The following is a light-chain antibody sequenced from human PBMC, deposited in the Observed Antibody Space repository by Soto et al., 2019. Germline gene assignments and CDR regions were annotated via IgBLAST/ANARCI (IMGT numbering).Light chain of an antibody. CDR2: DVS. J-gene: IGLJ2*01. Sequence: QSVLTQPPSVSGSPGQSVTISCTGTSSDVGAYNYVSWYQQHPGKAPKLIIFDVSARPSGVPDRFSGSKSGNTASLTISGLQADDEAHYYCCSYAGNNSPVLGGGTKLTVL. CDR3: CSYAGNNSPV. V-gene: IGLV2-11*01. CDR1: SSDVGAYNY.